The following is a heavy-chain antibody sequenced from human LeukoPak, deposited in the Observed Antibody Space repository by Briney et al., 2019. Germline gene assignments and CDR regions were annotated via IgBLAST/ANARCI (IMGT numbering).Heavy chain of an antibody. D-gene: IGHD3-22*01. CDR2: INHSGST. CDR3: ARARDSRGYYYRPRYYYYYGMDV. J-gene: IGHJ6*02. CDR1: GGSFSGYY. V-gene: IGHV4-34*01. Sequence: SETLSLTCAVYGGSFSGYYGSWIRQPPGKGLEWIGEINHSGSTNYNPSLKSRVTISVDTSKNQFSLKLSSVTAADTAVYYCARARDSRGYYYRPRYYYYYGMDVWGQGTTVTVSS.